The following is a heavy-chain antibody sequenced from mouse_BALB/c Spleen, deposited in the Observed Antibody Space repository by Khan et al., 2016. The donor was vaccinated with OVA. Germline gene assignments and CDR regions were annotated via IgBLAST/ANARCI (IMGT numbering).Heavy chain of an antibody. CDR1: GYAFTNYL. Sequence: QVQLQQSGAELVRPGTSVKVSCKASGYAFTNYLIEWVKQGPGQGLEWIGVINPGSGGTNYNEKFKGKATLTADKSSSTAYMQLSSLTSDVSAVYCCTRGGFGGFAYWGQGTLVTVSA. V-gene: IGHV1-54*01. D-gene: IGHD3-1*01. J-gene: IGHJ3*01. CDR3: TRGGFGGFAY. CDR2: INPGSGGT.